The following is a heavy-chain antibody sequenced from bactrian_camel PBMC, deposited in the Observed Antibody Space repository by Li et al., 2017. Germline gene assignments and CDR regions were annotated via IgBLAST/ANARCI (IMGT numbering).Heavy chain of an antibody. D-gene: IGHD2*01. Sequence: HVQLVESGGGSVQTGGSLKLSCAVGTLTYINARCLGWFHQSPGKEREGVALIDGHDDVQYSDSVKGRFTISRDNAKNILYLQMNSLKPEDTAMYYCAARGPYCYTKLSVRDFTYWGQGTQVTVS. CDR1: TLTYINARC. J-gene: IGHJ6*01. CDR2: IDGHDDV. V-gene: IGHV3S6*01. CDR3: AARGPYCYTKLSVRDFTY.